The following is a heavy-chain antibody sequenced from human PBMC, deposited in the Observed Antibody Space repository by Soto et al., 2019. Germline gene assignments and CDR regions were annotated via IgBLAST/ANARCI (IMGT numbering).Heavy chain of an antibody. V-gene: IGHV3-15*07. J-gene: IGHJ4*02. CDR1: DFIFNDAW. Sequence: EVQLVETGGGLVKPGGSLRLSCAASDFIFNDAWVTWVRQIPGKGLEWVAHIKSKINGGTKDYAAPVKGRFTISTDDSKNMLYLKMDNLKTEDTGVYYCTTVAERWLASYWGQGTLVTVSS. CDR2: IKSKINGGTK. CDR3: TTVAERWLASY. D-gene: IGHD6-19*01.